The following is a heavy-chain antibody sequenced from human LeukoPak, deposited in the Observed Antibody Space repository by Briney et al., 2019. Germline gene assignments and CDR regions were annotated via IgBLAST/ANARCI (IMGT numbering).Heavy chain of an antibody. CDR3: VRAMAPLDTFNYQYAMDV. D-gene: IGHD5-24*01. CDR2: MNPNSGNT. CDR1: GGTFNNYD. J-gene: IGHJ6*02. V-gene: IGHV1-8*01. Sequence: ASVKVSCKASGGTFNNYDINWVRQAPGQGLEWMGWMNPNSGNTGYAQKFQGRFTLTRETFISTAYMELSSLRSDDTAVYYCVRAMAPLDTFNYQYAMDVWGQGTMVTVSS.